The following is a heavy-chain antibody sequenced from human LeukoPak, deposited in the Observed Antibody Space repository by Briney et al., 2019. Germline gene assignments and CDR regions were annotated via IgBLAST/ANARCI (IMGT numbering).Heavy chain of an antibody. Sequence: PGGSLRLSCAASGFTFSSYWMSWVRQAPGKGLEWVANIKEDGSEIQYVDSVKGRFTISRDNAKNSLYLQMNSLRAEDTAVYYCARATASNWFDPWGQGTLVTASS. CDR1: GFTFSSYW. V-gene: IGHV3-7*01. CDR2: IKEDGSEI. CDR3: ARATASNWFDP. D-gene: IGHD2-21*01. J-gene: IGHJ5*02.